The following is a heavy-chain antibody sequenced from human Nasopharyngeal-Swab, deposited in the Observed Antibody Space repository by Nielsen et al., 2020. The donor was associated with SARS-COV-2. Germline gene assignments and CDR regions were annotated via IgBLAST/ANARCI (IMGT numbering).Heavy chain of an antibody. V-gene: IGHV1-3*01. J-gene: IGHJ4*02. D-gene: IGHD6-13*01. Sequence: ASVKVSCKASGSSLMSHAMHWVRPAPGQRLEWMGWITAANGNTEYSRKFHDRLTLSSDTSANTAYMDLSGLRSEDTAVYYCVRDDGRSWLLDKWGQGTLVTVSA. CDR3: VRDDGRSWLLDK. CDR2: ITAANGNT. CDR1: GSSLMSHA.